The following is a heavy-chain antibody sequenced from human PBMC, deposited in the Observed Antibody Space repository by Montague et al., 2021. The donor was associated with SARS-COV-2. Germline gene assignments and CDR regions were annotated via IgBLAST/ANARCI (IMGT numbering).Heavy chain of an antibody. CDR2: IYYSGST. CDR3: ARFPTSYYYDSKAAPATPDAFDI. D-gene: IGHD3-22*01. V-gene: IGHV4-39*01. Sequence: SETLSLTCTVPGGSISSSSDYGGWIRQLPGKGREWIGSIYYSGSTYYNPSLKSRVTISVDTSKNQFSLKLSSVTAADTAVYYCARFPTSYYYDSKAAPATPDAFDIWGKGTMVTVSS. J-gene: IGHJ3*02. CDR1: GGSISSSSDY.